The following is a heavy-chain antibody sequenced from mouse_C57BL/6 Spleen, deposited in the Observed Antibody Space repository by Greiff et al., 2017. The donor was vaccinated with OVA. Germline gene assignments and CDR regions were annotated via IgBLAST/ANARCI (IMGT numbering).Heavy chain of an antibody. D-gene: IGHD1-1*01. J-gene: IGHJ3*01. V-gene: IGHV3-6*01. Sequence: VQLKESGPGLVKPSQSLSLTCSVTGYSITSGYYWNWIRQFPGNKLEWMGYISYDGSNNYNPSLKNRISITRDTSKNQFFLKLNSVTTEDTATYYCARGGSSYEYWGQGTLVTVSA. CDR2: ISYDGSN. CDR3: ARGGSSYEY. CDR1: GYSITSGYY.